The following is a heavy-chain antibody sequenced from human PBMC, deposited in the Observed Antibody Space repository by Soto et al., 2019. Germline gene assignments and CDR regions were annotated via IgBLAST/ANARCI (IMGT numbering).Heavy chain of an antibody. J-gene: IGHJ4*02. V-gene: IGHV3-23*01. D-gene: IGHD6-6*01. CDR2: ISGSGGST. CDR3: AKDTAARLQSYYFEY. Sequence: GGSLRLSCAASGFTFSSYAMSWVRQAPGKGLEWVSGISGSGGSTNHADSVKGRFTISRDNSKNMVDLQMNSLRAEDTAIYYCAKDTAARLQSYYFEYWGQGTLVTVSS. CDR1: GFTFSSYA.